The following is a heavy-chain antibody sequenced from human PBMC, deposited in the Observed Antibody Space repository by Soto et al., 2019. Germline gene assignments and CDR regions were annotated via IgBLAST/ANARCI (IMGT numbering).Heavy chain of an antibody. CDR3: ARDLKYYHDSSGYPYYYYYGMDA. Sequence: QVQLVQSGAEVKKPGASVKVSCKASGYTFTGYYMHWVRQAPGQGLEWMGWINPNSGGTNYAQKFQGRLTMTRDTSITTANMELSRLRSHDTAMYYCARDLKYYHDSSGYPYYYYYGMDAWGQGTTVTVSS. J-gene: IGHJ6*02. V-gene: IGHV1-2*02. CDR2: INPNSGGT. CDR1: GYTFTGYY. D-gene: IGHD3-22*01.